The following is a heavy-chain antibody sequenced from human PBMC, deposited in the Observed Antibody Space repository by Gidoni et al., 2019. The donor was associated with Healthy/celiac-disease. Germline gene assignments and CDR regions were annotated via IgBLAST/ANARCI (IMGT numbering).Heavy chain of an antibody. CDR3: AKDRRLVRGYYFDY. CDR2: ISYDGSNK. J-gene: IGHJ4*02. D-gene: IGHD2-15*01. CDR1: GCTFSSYG. Sequence: QVQLVESGGGVVQPGRSLRLSCAAAGCTFSSYGMHWVRQAPGKGLEWVAVISYDGSNKYYADSVKGRFTISRDNSKNTLYLQMNSLRAEDTAVYYCAKDRRLVRGYYFDYWGQGTLVTVSS. V-gene: IGHV3-30*18.